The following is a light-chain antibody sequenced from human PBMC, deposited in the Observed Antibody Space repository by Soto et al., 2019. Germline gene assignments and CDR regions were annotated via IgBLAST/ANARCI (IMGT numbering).Light chain of an antibody. V-gene: IGKV1-5*03. CDR3: QQRSNWPPT. CDR2: KAS. CDR1: QSISSW. Sequence: DIKMTQSPSTLSASVGDRVSITCRASQSISSWLAWYQQKPGKAPKLLIYKASSLESGVPSRFSGSGSGTDFTLTISSLEPEDFAVYYCQQRSNWPPTFGQGTRLEIK. J-gene: IGKJ5*01.